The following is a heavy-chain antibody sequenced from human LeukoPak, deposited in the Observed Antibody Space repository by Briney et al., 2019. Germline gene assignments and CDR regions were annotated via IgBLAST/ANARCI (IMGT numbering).Heavy chain of an antibody. CDR3: ARGHTMYY. J-gene: IGHJ4*02. CDR1: GYTFNNYF. CDR2: ISPHSHTT. V-gene: IGHV1-18*01. Sequence: ASVNVSCKASGYTFNNYFISWVRQVPGQGLEWVGWISPHSHTTHYAETVQGRVTMTTDTSTTTLYMELRSLRPDDTAVYFCARGHTMYYWGQGTPVTVSS. D-gene: IGHD3-10*02.